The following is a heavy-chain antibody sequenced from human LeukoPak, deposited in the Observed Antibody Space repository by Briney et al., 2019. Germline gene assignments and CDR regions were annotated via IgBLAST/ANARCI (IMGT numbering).Heavy chain of an antibody. Sequence: GGSLRLSCAASGFTFSSNGMHWVRQAPGKGLERVAVVLYYGSNKYYADSVNGRFTISRDNSKNTLYLQKNSLRADDTAVYYCAKDRAGSTAAGYYFDYWGQGTLVTVSS. V-gene: IGHV3-30*18. J-gene: IGHJ4*02. CDR1: GFTFSSNG. D-gene: IGHD6-13*01. CDR3: AKDRAGSTAAGYYFDY. CDR2: VLYYGSNK.